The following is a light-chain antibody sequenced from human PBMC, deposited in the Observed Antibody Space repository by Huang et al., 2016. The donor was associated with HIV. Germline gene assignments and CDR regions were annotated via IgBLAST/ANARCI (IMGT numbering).Light chain of an antibody. V-gene: IGKV1-5*03. CDR3: QQYSSYSSWT. CDR1: QSISDW. Sequence: IQMTQSPSTLSAFVGDRITITCRASQSISDWMAWYQQRPGKAPYLFIYKASNLETKVSSRLSGSGSGTEFTLTVNNLQPDDSATYYCQQYSSYSSWTFGQGTRVEI. J-gene: IGKJ1*01. CDR2: KAS.